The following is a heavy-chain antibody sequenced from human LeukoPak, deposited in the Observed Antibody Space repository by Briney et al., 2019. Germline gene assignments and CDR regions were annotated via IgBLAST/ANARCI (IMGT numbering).Heavy chain of an antibody. CDR1: GYTFTSYG. V-gene: IGHV1-18*01. J-gene: IGHJ6*02. D-gene: IGHD5-24*01. CDR3: ARARGGGYNSDYYYYGMDV. CDR2: ISAYNGNT. Sequence: ASVKVSCKASGYTFTSYGISWVRQAPGQGLEWMGWISAYNGNTNYAQKLQGRVTMTTDTSTSTAYMELRSLRSDDTAVYYCARARGGGYNSDYYYYGMDVWGQGTTVTVSS.